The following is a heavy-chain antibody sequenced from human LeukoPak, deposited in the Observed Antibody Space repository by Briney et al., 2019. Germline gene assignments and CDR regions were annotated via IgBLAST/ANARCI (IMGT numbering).Heavy chain of an antibody. Sequence: SETPSLTCTVSGGSISSDYCNWIRQPPGKGLEWIGYIFYSGSTNYNPSLKSRVTISVDRSKNQFSLKLSSVTAADTAVYYCARGQAGATTLFDYWGQGTLVTVSS. J-gene: IGHJ4*02. V-gene: IGHV4-59*01. D-gene: IGHD1-26*01. CDR1: GGSISSDY. CDR2: IFYSGST. CDR3: ARGQAGATTLFDY.